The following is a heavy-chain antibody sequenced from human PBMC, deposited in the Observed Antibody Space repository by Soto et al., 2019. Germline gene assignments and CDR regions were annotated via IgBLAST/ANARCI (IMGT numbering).Heavy chain of an antibody. CDR2: IIPIFGTA. J-gene: IGHJ4*02. D-gene: IGHD3-16*02. CDR1: GGTLSSYA. CDR3: ARGGITFGGVIVALFDY. Sequence: SVKVSCKASGGTLSSYAISWVRQAPGQGLEWMGGIIPIFGTANYAQKFQGRVTITADESTSTAYMELSSLRSEDTAVYYCARGGITFGGVIVALFDYWGQRTLVTVSS. V-gene: IGHV1-69*13.